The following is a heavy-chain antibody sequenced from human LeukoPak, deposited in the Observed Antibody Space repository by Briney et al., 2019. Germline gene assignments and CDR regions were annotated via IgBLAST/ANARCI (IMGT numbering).Heavy chain of an antibody. V-gene: IGHV3-23*01. CDR2: ISGSGGST. D-gene: IGHD3-22*01. Sequence: GGSLRLSCAASGFTFSSYGMNWVRQAPGKGLEWVSAISGSGGSTYYADSVKGRFTISRDNSKNTLYLQMNSLRAEDTAVYYCSVMHRYYDGSGYWVQWGQGTLVTVSS. J-gene: IGHJ4*02. CDR1: GFTFSSYG. CDR3: SVMHRYYDGSGYWVQ.